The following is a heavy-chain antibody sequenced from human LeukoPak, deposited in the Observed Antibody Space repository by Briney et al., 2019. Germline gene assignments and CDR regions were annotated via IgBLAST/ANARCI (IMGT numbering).Heavy chain of an antibody. CDR3: ARHGDGYVKSEWAY. CDR1: GFSFTNFW. V-gene: IGHV5-51*01. D-gene: IGHD5-24*01. Sequence: GESLKISCKASGFSFTNFWIGWVRQMPGKGLELMGFISPVDSDTRYTPSFQGQVTISADKSISTAYLQWTSLKASDTAIYFCARHGDGYVKSEWAYWGQGTLVSVSS. CDR2: ISPVDSDT. J-gene: IGHJ4*02.